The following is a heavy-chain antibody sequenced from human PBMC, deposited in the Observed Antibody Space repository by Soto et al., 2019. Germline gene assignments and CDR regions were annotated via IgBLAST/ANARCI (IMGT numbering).Heavy chain of an antibody. CDR1: GGTFSSYA. V-gene: IGHV1-69*05. J-gene: IGHJ6*02. CDR3: ARGPGGIAAAGTSANYYYYYGMDV. Sequence: SVKVSCKASGGTFSSYAISWVRQAPGQGLEWMGGIIPIFGTANYAQKFQGRVTMTRDTSTSTVYMELSSLRSEDTAVYYCARGPGGIAAAGTSANYYYYYGMDVWGQGTTVTVSS. CDR2: IIPIFGTA. D-gene: IGHD6-13*01.